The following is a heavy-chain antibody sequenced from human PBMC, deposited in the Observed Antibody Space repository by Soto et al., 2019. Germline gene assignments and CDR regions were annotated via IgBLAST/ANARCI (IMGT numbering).Heavy chain of an antibody. J-gene: IGHJ6*03. V-gene: IGHV4-59*08. CDR2: IYYSGST. CDR3: ARGRGCSSTSCYGGYYYYYYMDV. CDR1: GGSISSYY. D-gene: IGHD2-2*01. Sequence: PSETLSLTCTVSGGSISSYYWTWIRQPPGKGLEWIGYIYYSGSTNYNPSLKSRVTISVATSKTQFSLKLSSVTAADTAVYYCARGRGCSSTSCYGGYYYYYYMDVWGKGTTVTVSS.